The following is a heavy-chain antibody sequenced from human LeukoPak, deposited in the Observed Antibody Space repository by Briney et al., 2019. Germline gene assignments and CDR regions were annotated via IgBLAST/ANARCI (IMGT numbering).Heavy chain of an antibody. J-gene: IGHJ4*02. V-gene: IGHV4-59*11. Sequence: SETLSLTCTVSGGSISSQYWSWIRQPPGKGLEWVGCIHYSGTSQYNPSLKSRVTISLDTSKNQFSLKLSSVTAADTAVYYCARGRYSSGWYDYWGQGTLVTVSS. D-gene: IGHD6-19*01. CDR2: IHYSGTS. CDR3: ARGRYSSGWYDY. CDR1: GGSISSQY.